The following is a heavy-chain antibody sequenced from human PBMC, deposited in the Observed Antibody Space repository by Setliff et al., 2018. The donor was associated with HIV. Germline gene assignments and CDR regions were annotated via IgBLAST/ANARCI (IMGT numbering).Heavy chain of an antibody. Sequence: SETLSLTCTVSGGSISSGGYYWSWIRQHPGKGLEWIGYIYYSGSTYYNPSLKSRVTISVDTSKDQFSLKLSSVTAADTAVYYCARVYYYGSPHMDVWGKGTTVTVSS. J-gene: IGHJ6*03. D-gene: IGHD3-10*01. V-gene: IGHV4-31*02. CDR3: ARVYYYGSPHMDV. CDR2: IYYSGST. CDR1: GGSISSGGYY.